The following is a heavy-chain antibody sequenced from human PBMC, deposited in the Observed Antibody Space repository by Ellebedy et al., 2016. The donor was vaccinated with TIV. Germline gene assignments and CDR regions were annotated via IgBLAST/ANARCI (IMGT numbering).Heavy chain of an antibody. CDR2: FKSKADGGTP. V-gene: IGHV3-15*01. CDR3: TTDPTMARGLMLGF. Sequence: GGSLRLXCAASGFTFSNAWMSWVRQAPGKGLEWVCRFKSKADGGTPDCAASVEGRFSISRDDSKSVVYLQMNSLKTEDTAVYYCTTDPTMARGLMLGFWGQGTLVAVSS. D-gene: IGHD3-10*01. J-gene: IGHJ4*02. CDR1: GFTFSNAW.